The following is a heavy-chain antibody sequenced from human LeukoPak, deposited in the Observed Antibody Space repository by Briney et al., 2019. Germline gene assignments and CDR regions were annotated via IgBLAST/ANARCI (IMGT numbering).Heavy chain of an antibody. Sequence: GGSLRLSCAASGFTFSSYAMNWVRQAPGKGLEWVSSINTRSYIYSADSVKGRFTISRDNDKNSVYLQMNSLRAEDTAVYYCAREGGYCYGASCRFFDSWGQGTLLTVSS. J-gene: IGHJ4*02. CDR2: INTRSYI. CDR3: AREGGYCYGASCRFFDS. CDR1: GFTFSSYA. D-gene: IGHD2-15*01. V-gene: IGHV3-21*01.